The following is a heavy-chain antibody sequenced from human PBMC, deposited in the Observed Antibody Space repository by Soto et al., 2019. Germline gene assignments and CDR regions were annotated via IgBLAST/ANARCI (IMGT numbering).Heavy chain of an antibody. J-gene: IGHJ5*02. Sequence: EVQLVESGGGLVQPGRSLRLSCAASGFTFDDYAMHWVRQAPGKGLEWVSGISWNSGSIGYADSVKGRFTISRDNAKNSLYLQMNSLRAEDTALYDCAKDTGYYGSGSYGFDPWGQGTLVTVSS. CDR2: ISWNSGSI. CDR3: AKDTGYYGSGSYGFDP. CDR1: GFTFDDYA. D-gene: IGHD3-10*01. V-gene: IGHV3-9*01.